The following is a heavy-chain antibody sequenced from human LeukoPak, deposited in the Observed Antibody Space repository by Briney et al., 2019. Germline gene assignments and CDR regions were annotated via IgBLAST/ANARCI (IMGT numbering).Heavy chain of an antibody. Sequence: ASVKVSCKASGYTFTSYGISWVRQAPGQGLEWMGWISAYNGNTNYAQKLQGRITMTTDTSTSTAYMELRSLRSDDTAVYYCARMGGDYDFWSGSSYYYYYMDVWGKGTTVTVSS. V-gene: IGHV1-18*01. CDR1: GYTFTSYG. D-gene: IGHD3-3*01. CDR3: ARMGGDYDFWSGSSYYYYYMDV. J-gene: IGHJ6*03. CDR2: ISAYNGNT.